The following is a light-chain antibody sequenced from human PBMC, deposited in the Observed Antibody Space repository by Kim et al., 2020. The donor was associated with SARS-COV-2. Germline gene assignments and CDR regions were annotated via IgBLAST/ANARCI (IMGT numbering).Light chain of an antibody. Sequence: IVLTQSPCTLSLSSGERATLSFSSSQSVISSYLVWYQQKPGQAPRLLIYCASSRATGIPDRFSGSGSGTDFTPTNSRLKPEDFAVYYCQQYCSSPPYTFGQETKLDI. CDR2: CAS. J-gene: IGKJ2*01. CDR3: QQYCSSPPYT. CDR1: QSVISSY. V-gene: IGKV3-20*01.